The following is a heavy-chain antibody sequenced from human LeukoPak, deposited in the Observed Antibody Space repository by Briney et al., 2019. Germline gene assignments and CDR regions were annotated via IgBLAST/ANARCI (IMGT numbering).Heavy chain of an antibody. CDR3: ARERGLGYYDSSGHGAIWASWFDP. CDR2: IRYDGSNK. D-gene: IGHD3-22*01. J-gene: IGHJ5*02. V-gene: IGHV3-30*02. CDR1: GFTFSSYG. Sequence: GGSLRLSCAASGFTFSSYGMHWVRQAPGKGLEWVAFIRYDGSNKYYADSVKGRFTISRDNSKNTLYLQMNSLRAEDTAVYYCARERGLGYYDSSGHGAIWASWFDPWGQGTLVTVSS.